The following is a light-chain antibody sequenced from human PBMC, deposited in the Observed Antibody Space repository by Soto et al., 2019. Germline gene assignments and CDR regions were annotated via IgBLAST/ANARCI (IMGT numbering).Light chain of an antibody. J-gene: IGKJ1*01. CDR1: QGIRND. Sequence: AIQMTQSPSSLSASVGDRVTITCRASQGIRNDLGWYQQKPGKAPNLLIYAASSLQSGVPSRFSGSGSGTDFTLTISSLQPEDFPTYYCLQDYNYPRTFGQRTKLEIK. CDR3: LQDYNYPRT. CDR2: AAS. V-gene: IGKV1-6*01.